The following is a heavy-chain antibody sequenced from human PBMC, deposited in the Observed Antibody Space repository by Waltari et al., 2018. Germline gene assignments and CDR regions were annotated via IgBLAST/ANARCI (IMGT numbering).Heavy chain of an antibody. CDR3: ARGGPRSITGKGGWFDP. J-gene: IGHJ5*02. CDR2: IYYSGST. D-gene: IGHD1-20*01. V-gene: IGHV4-59*12. CDR1: GGSISSYY. Sequence: QVQLQESGPGLVKPSETLSPTCTVSGGSISSYYWSWIRQPPGKGLGWIGYIYYSGSTNYNPSLKSRVTISVDTSKNQFSLKLSSVTAADTAVYYCARGGPRSITGKGGWFDPWGQGTLVTVSS.